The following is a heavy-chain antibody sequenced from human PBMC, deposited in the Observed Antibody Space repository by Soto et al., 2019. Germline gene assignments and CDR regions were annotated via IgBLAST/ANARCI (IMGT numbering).Heavy chain of an antibody. CDR2: INPNSGGT. Sequence: ASVKVSCKASGYTFTGYYMHWVRQAPGQGPEWMGWINPNSGGTNYAQKFQGWVTMTRDTSISTAYMELSRLRSDDTAVYYCARGRVYGDYDFDYWGQGTLVTVSS. D-gene: IGHD4-17*01. J-gene: IGHJ4*02. V-gene: IGHV1-2*04. CDR3: ARGRVYGDYDFDY. CDR1: GYTFTGYY.